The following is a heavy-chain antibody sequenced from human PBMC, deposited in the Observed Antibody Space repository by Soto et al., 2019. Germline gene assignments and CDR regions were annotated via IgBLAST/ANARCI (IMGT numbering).Heavy chain of an antibody. D-gene: IGHD5-12*01. V-gene: IGHV4-59*01. CDR1: VGSISIYY. Sequence: PSETLSLTCTFSVGSISIYYWSWIRQPPGKGLEWIGYIYYSGSTNYNPSLKSRVTISVDTSKNQFSLKLSSVTAADTAVYYCARGVEMATSFDYWGQGTLVTVSS. CDR3: ARGVEMATSFDY. J-gene: IGHJ4*02. CDR2: IYYSGST.